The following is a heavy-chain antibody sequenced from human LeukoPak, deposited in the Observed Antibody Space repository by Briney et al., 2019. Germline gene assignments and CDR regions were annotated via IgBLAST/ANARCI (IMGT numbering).Heavy chain of an antibody. Sequence: PGGSLRLSCAASGFTFSSYAMSWVRQAPGKGLEWVSAVSGSGGSTYYADSVKGRFTISRDNSKNTLYLQMNSLRAEDTAVYYCEASAPIVVVPADYWGQGTLVTVSS. CDR2: VSGSGGST. CDR3: EASAPIVVVPADY. V-gene: IGHV3-23*01. D-gene: IGHD2-2*01. J-gene: IGHJ4*02. CDR1: GFTFSSYA.